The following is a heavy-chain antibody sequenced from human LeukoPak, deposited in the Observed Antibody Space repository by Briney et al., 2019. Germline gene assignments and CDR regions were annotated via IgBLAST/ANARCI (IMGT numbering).Heavy chain of an antibody. CDR3: ARAGGSGSLPLFLRYGMDV. D-gene: IGHD3-10*01. V-gene: IGHV1-8*01. Sequence: ASVKVSCKASGYTFTSYDINWVRQATGQGLEWMGWMNPNSGNTGDAQKFQGRVTMTRNTSISTAYMELSSLRSDDTAVYYGARAGGSGSLPLFLRYGMDVWGQGTTVTVSS. CDR2: MNPNSGNT. J-gene: IGHJ6*02. CDR1: GYTFTSYD.